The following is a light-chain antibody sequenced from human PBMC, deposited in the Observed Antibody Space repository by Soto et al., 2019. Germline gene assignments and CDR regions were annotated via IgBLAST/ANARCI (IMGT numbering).Light chain of an antibody. CDR3: SSYTSISLYV. J-gene: IGLJ1*01. CDR1: SSDVGGYKY. Sequence: ALTQPASVSGSPGQSISISCTGTSSDVGGYKYVSWYQQHPGKAPKLMIYDVSSRPSGVSNRFSGSKSGNTASLTISGLQAEDEADYYCSSYTSISLYVFGTGTKVTVL. V-gene: IGLV2-14*01. CDR2: DVS.